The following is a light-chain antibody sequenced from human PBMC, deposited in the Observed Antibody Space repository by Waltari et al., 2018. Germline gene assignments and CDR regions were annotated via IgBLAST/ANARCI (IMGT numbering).Light chain of an antibody. CDR2: GVS. CDR1: QRVSRA. J-gene: IGKJ1*01. Sequence: ECTESRRAVSLCRGQRSTLSCRASQRVSRALVWYQQKPGQAPRLLIYGVSNRATGVPDRFSGRESGTDFSLTNSRLEPEDVAVFYCENYARLPETFGQGTRVEIK. V-gene: IGKV3-20*01. CDR3: ENYARLPET.